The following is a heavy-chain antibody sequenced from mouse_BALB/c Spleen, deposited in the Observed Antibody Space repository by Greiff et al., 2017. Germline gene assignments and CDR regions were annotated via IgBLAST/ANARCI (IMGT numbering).Heavy chain of an antibody. D-gene: IGHD2-14*01. CDR3: ARAEVRHYFDY. V-gene: IGHV5-6*02. CDR2: ISSGGSYT. J-gene: IGHJ2*01. CDR1: GFTFSSYG. Sequence: DVMLVESGGDLVKPGGSLKLSCAASGFTFSSYGMSWVRQTPDKRLEWVATISSGGSYTYYPDSVKGRFTISRDNAKNNLYLQMSSLKSEDTAMYYCARAEVRHYFDYWGQGTTLTVSS.